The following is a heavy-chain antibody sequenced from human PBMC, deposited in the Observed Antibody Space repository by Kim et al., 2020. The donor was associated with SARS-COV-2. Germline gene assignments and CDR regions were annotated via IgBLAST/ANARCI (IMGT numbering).Heavy chain of an antibody. CDR3: ARDSYDFWSGYFNLESIGGWFDP. J-gene: IGHJ5*02. CDR1: GGSISSGSYY. V-gene: IGHV4-61*02. CDR2: IYTSGST. Sequence: SETLSLTCTVSGGSISSGSYYWSWIRQPAGKGLEWIGRIYTSGSTNYNPSLKSRVTISVDTSKNQFSLKLSSVTAADTAVYYCARDSYDFWSGYFNLESIGGWFDPWGQGTLVTVSS. D-gene: IGHD3-3*01.